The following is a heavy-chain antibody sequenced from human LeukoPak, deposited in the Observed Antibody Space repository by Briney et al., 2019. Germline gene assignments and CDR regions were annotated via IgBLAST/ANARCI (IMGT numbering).Heavy chain of an antibody. Sequence: GGSLRLSCAASGFTFSTYSGNWIRQAPGKGLEWVSSISDDSNYIFYADSVKGRFTISRDNSKNTLYMQVNSLRAEDTALYYCAKDPDYGDYYFQHWGQGTLVTVFS. CDR1: GFTFSTYS. D-gene: IGHD4-17*01. J-gene: IGHJ1*01. CDR3: AKDPDYGDYYFQH. CDR2: ISDDSNYI. V-gene: IGHV3-21*01.